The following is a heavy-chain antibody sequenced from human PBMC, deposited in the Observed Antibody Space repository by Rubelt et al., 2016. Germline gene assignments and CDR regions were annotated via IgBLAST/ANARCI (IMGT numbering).Heavy chain of an antibody. Sequence: QVQLVQSGAEVKKPGSSVKVSCKASGYTFTSYYMHWVRQAPGQGLERMGIINPSGGSTSYAQQFQGRVTMTRDTATSTVYMELRGLRSEDTAVYYCARDVIVVVPAAPDACDIWGQGTMVTVSS. CDR2: INPSGGST. V-gene: IGHV1-46*01. CDR1: GYTFTSYY. D-gene: IGHD2-2*01. J-gene: IGHJ3*02. CDR3: ARDVIVVVPAAPDACDI.